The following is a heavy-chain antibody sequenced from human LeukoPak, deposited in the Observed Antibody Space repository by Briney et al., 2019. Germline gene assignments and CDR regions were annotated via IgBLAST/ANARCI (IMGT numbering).Heavy chain of an antibody. CDR3: ANTLEYYDFWSGWLSFDY. CDR1: GFTFSSYW. Sequence: GGSLRLSCAASGFTFSSYWMSWVRQAPGKGLEWVAFIRYDGSNKYYADSVKGRFTISRDNSKNTLYLQMNSLRAEDTAVYYCANTLEYYDFWSGWLSFDYWGQGTLVTVSS. V-gene: IGHV3-30*02. D-gene: IGHD3-3*01. CDR2: IRYDGSNK. J-gene: IGHJ4*02.